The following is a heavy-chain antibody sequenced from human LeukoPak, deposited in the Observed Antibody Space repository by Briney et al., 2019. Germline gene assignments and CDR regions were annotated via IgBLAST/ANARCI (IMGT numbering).Heavy chain of an antibody. CDR2: MNPNSGNT. J-gene: IGHJ5*02. CDR3: ARVIVVVPAAKIWFDP. V-gene: IGHV1-8*01. CDR1: GYTFTSYD. Sequence: ASVRVSCKASGYTFTSYDINWVRQATGQGLEWMGWMNPNSGNTGYAQKFQGRVTMTRNTSISTAYMELSSLRSEDTAVYYCARVIVVVPAAKIWFDPWGQGTLVTVSS. D-gene: IGHD2-2*01.